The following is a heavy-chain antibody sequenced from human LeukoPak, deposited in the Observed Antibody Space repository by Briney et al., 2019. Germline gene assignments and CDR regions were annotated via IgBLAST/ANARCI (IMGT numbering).Heavy chain of an antibody. V-gene: IGHV4-34*01. Sequence: KPSETLSLTCAVYGGSFSGYYWSWIRQPPGKGLEWIGEINHSGSTNYNPSLKSRVTISVDTSKNQFSLKLSSVTAADTAVYYCASLDKIYDFWSGYDRFDYWGQGTLVTVSS. CDR2: INHSGST. D-gene: IGHD3-3*01. CDR3: ASLDKIYDFWSGYDRFDY. J-gene: IGHJ4*02. CDR1: GGSFSGYY.